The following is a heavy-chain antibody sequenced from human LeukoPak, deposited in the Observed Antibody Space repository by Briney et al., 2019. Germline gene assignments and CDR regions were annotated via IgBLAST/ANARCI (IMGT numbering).Heavy chain of an antibody. V-gene: IGHV1-2*02. CDR1: GYTFTGYY. CDR2: INPNSGGT. Sequence: GASVKVSCKASGYTFTGYYMHWVRQAPGQGLEWMGWINPNSGGTNYAQKFQGRVTMTRDTSISTAYMELSRLRSDDTAVYYCARESYGDPYYFDYWGQGTLVTVSS. CDR3: ARESYGDPYYFDY. J-gene: IGHJ4*02. D-gene: IGHD4-17*01.